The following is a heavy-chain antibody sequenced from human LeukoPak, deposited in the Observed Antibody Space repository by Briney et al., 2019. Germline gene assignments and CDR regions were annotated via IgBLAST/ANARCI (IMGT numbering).Heavy chain of an antibody. J-gene: IGHJ5*02. V-gene: IGHV3-23*01. Sequence: GGSLRLSCAASGFTFSSYGMRWVRQAPGKGLEWVSAISGSGGTTYYADSVKGRFTISRDNSKNTLYLQMNSLRAEDTAVYYCARELGAAAFWFDPWGQGTLVTVSS. CDR2: ISGSGGTT. D-gene: IGHD6-13*01. CDR3: ARELGAAAFWFDP. CDR1: GFTFSSYG.